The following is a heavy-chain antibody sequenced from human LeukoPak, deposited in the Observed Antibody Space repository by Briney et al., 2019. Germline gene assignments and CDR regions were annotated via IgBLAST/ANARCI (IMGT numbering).Heavy chain of an antibody. Sequence: QTGGSLRLSCAASGFTFSSYVMSGVRQAPGRGLEWVSAISGSGGSTYYADSVKGRFTISRDNSKNTLYLQMNSLRAEDTAVYYCAKFLLAGGYFDYWGQGTLVTVSS. J-gene: IGHJ4*02. D-gene: IGHD2-15*01. CDR3: AKFLLAGGYFDY. CDR1: GFTFSSYV. CDR2: ISGSGGST. V-gene: IGHV3-23*01.